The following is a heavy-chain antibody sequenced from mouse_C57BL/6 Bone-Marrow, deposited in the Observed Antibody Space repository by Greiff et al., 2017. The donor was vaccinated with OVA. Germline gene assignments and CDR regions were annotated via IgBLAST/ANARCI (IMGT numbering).Heavy chain of an antibody. D-gene: IGHD3-2*02. V-gene: IGHV5-2*01. Sequence: EVKLVESGGGLVQPGESLKLSCESNEYEFPSHDMSWVRKTPERRLELVAAINSDGGSTYYPDTMERRFIISRDKTKKTLYLQLSSLRSEDTALYYCARQDSSGWFAYWGRGTGVTVTA. J-gene: IGHJ3*01. CDR3: ARQDSSGWFAY. CDR1: EYEFPSHD. CDR2: INSDGGST.